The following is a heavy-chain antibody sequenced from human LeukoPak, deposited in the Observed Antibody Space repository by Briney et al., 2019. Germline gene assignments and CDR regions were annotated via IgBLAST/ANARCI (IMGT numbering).Heavy chain of an antibody. V-gene: IGHV3-7*02. CDR2: INQDGSEK. CDR1: GFTFSSYW. Sequence: PGGSLRLSCAASGFTFSSYWMSWVRQAPGKGLEWVANINQDGSEKDYVDSVKGRFTISRDNVKNSLYLQMNSLRAEDTAVYYCARVSSGSSQNDYWGQGTLVTVSS. D-gene: IGHD3-10*01. J-gene: IGHJ4*02. CDR3: ARVSSGSSQNDY.